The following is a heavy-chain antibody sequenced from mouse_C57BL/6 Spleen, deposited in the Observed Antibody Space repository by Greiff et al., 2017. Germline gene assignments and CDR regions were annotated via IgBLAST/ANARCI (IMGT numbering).Heavy chain of an antibody. Sequence: EVQLQQSGPELVKPGASVKISCKASGYSFTGYYMNWVKQSPEKSLEWIGEINPSTGGTTYNQKFKAKATLTVDKSSSTAYMQLKSLTSEDSAVYYCVPLYYDYDEGGYYYAMDYWGQGTSVTVSS. V-gene: IGHV1-42*01. CDR1: GYSFTGYY. CDR2: INPSTGGT. D-gene: IGHD2-4*01. J-gene: IGHJ4*01. CDR3: VPLYYDYDEGGYYYAMDY.